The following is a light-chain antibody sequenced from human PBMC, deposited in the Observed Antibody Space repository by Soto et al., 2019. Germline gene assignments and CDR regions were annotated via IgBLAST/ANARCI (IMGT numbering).Light chain of an antibody. CDR1: SSDVGSYNL. CDR3: CSHAGSSTWDVV. J-gene: IGLJ2*01. CDR2: EGS. Sequence: QSVLTQPASVSGSPGQSITISCTGTSSDVGSYNLVSWYQQHPGKAPKLMIYEGSKRPSGVSNRFSGSKSGNTASLTISGLQAEDEADYYCCSHAGSSTWDVVFGGGTKLTVL. V-gene: IGLV2-23*01.